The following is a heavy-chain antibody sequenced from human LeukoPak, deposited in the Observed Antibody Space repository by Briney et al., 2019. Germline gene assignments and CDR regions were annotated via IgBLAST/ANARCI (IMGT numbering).Heavy chain of an antibody. Sequence: SETLSLTCTVSGGSISSYYWSWIRQPAGKGLEWIGRIYTSGSTNYNPSLKSRVTMSVDTSKNQFSLKLSSVTAADTAVYYCAKYQLLNNVYWRDAFDMWGQGTMVTVSS. CDR1: GGSISSYY. D-gene: IGHD1-1*01. V-gene: IGHV4-4*07. J-gene: IGHJ3*02. CDR2: IYTSGST. CDR3: AKYQLLNNVYWRDAFDM.